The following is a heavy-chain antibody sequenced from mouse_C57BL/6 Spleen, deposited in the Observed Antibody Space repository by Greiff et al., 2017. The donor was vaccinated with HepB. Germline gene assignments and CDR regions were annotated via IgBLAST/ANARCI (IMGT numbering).Heavy chain of an antibody. J-gene: IGHJ2*01. CDR3: AREGYLDY. CDR2: IYPGDGDT. V-gene: IGHV1-82*01. Sequence: VKLMESGPELVKPGASVKISCKASGYAFSSSWMNWVKQRPGQGLEWIGRIYPGDGDTNYNGKFKGKATLTADKSSSTAYMHLSSLTSEDSAVYFCAREGYLDYWGQGTTLTVSS. CDR1: GYAFSSSW.